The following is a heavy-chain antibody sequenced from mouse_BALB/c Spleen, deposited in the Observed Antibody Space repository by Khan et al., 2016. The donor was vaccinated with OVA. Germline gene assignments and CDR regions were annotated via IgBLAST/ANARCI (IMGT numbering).Heavy chain of an antibody. CDR3: TRGDPGDFDC. V-gene: IGHV1-69*02. J-gene: IGHJ2*01. CDR1: GYTFTRYW. Sequence: QVQLQQPGAELVRPGASVKLSCKASGYTFTRYWISWVKQRPGQGLEWIGNIYPSDSYTNYNQQFKDKATLTVDKSSSTAYMQRSSPTSEDSAVYYCTRGDPGDFDCWGQGATLTVSS. D-gene: IGHD2-13*01. CDR2: IYPSDSYT.